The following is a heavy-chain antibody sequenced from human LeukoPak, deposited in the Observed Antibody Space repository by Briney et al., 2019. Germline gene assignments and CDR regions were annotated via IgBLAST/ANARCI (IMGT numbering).Heavy chain of an antibody. CDR3: TRTSELTVTTHY. CDR2: VSSSSSYT. CDR1: GFTFSDYY. J-gene: IGHJ4*02. V-gene: IGHV3-11*06. D-gene: IGHD4-17*01. Sequence: PGGSLRLSCAASGFTFSDYYMSWIRQAPGKGLEWVSYVSSSSSYTNYADSVKGRFTISRDNAKNTLYLQMNSLRAEDTAVYYCTRTSELTVTTHYWGQGTLVTVSS.